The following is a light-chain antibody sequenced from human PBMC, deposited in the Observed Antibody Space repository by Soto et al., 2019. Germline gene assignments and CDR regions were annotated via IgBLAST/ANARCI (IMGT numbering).Light chain of an antibody. J-gene: IGKJ4*01. CDR3: QQSYRLPLT. CDR2: SAS. CDR1: QRISAF. V-gene: IGKV1-39*01. Sequence: DIQMTQSPSSVSAFVGESVTITCHASQRISAFLNWYHQKPGKAPKLLIYSASYLQSGVPSNFSGSGSGTDFTLSIVTLQPEDSGTYFCQQSYRLPLTFGGGTKGDIK.